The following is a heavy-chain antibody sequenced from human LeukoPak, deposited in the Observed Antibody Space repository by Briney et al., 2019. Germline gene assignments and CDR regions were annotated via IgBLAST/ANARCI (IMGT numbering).Heavy chain of an antibody. D-gene: IGHD3-22*01. Sequence: PGGSLRLSCAASGFTFSSYAMSWVRQAPGKGLEWVSAISGSGGSTYYADSVKGRFTISRDNSKNTLYLQMNSLRAEDTAVYYCARPRYYYDSSGYYYGFHYYYMDVWGKGTTVTVSS. CDR3: ARPRYYYDSSGYYYGFHYYYMDV. CDR2: ISGSGGST. J-gene: IGHJ6*03. CDR1: GFTFSSYA. V-gene: IGHV3-23*01.